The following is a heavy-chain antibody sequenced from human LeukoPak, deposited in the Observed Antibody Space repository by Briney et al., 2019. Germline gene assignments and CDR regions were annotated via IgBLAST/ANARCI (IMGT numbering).Heavy chain of an antibody. V-gene: IGHV1-2*02. D-gene: IGHD3-10*01. CDR3: ARDLGDYYGSGSYDY. Sequence: ASVKVSCKASGYTFTGYYMHWVRQAPGQGLEWMGWINPNSGGTNYAQKFQGRVTMTRDTSISTAYMELSRLRSDDTAVYYCARDLGDYYGSGSYDYWGQGTLVTVSS. CDR1: GYTFTGYY. CDR2: INPNSGGT. J-gene: IGHJ4*02.